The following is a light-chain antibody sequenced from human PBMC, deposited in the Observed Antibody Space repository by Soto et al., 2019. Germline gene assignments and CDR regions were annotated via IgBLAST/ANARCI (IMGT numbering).Light chain of an antibody. CDR2: AAS. V-gene: IGKV3-20*01. CDR3: HQYGNTPWT. CDR1: QSVRGSY. J-gene: IGKJ1*01. Sequence: EIVLTQSPDTLSLSPGGRATLSCRASQSVRGSYLAWYQQKPGQSPRLLIYAASTRATGIPDRFSGSGSGTDFTLTISRLEPEDFAVYYCHQYGNTPWTFGQGTKVDIK.